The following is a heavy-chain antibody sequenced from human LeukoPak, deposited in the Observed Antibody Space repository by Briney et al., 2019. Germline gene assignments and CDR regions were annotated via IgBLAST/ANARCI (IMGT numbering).Heavy chain of an antibody. V-gene: IGHV1-3*01. J-gene: IGHJ5*02. CDR2: INAGNGNT. D-gene: IGHD3-10*01. CDR1: GYTFTSYA. Sequence: GASVKVSCKASGYTFTSYAMHWVRQAPGQRLEWMGWINAGNGNTKYSQKFQGRVTITRDTSASTAYMELSSLRSEDTAVYYCARDRITMVRGVYSWFDPWGQGTLVTVSS. CDR3: ARDRITMVRGVYSWFDP.